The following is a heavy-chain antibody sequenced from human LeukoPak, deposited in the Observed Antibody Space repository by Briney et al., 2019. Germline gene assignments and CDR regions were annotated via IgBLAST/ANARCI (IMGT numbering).Heavy chain of an antibody. D-gene: IGHD6-19*01. J-gene: IGHJ5*01. CDR2: INSDGYSI. CDR3: ARAGYSSGFDS. V-gene: IGHV3-74*03. Sequence: GGSLRLSCTASPFTFSGYWMHWVRQAPGKGLVWVSRINSDGYSITYADSVKGRFTISRDNAKNTLYLQMNSLIVENTAVYFCARAGYSSGFDSWGQGTLVTVSS. CDR1: PFTFSGYW.